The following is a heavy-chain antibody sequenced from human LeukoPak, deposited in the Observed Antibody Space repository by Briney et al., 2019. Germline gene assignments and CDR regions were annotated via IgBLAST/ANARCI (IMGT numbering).Heavy chain of an antibody. CDR1: GYTFTGYY. V-gene: IGHV1-2*04. D-gene: IGHD5-18*01. Sequence: ASVKVSCKASGYTFTGYYMHWVRQAPGQGLEWMGWINPNSGGTNYAQKFQGWVTMTRDTSISTAYMELSRLRSDDTAVYYCARALVDTAMVGAFDIWGQGTMVTVSS. CDR3: ARALVDTAMVGAFDI. CDR2: INPNSGGT. J-gene: IGHJ3*02.